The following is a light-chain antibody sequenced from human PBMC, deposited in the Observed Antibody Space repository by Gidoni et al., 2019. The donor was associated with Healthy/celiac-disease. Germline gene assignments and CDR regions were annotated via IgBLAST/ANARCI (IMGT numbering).Light chain of an antibody. Sequence: SYELTQPPSVSVSPGQTASITCSGDKLGDKFASGYQQKPGQSPVLVIYQDRKRPSGIPERFSGSNSGNTATLTISGTPAMDEADYYCQASDSSTVVFGGGTKLTVL. V-gene: IGLV3-1*01. J-gene: IGLJ2*01. CDR2: QDR. CDR3: QASDSSTVV. CDR1: KLGDKF.